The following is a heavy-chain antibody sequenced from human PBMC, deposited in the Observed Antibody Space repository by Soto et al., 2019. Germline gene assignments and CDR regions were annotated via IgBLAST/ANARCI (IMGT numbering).Heavy chain of an antibody. CDR3: AKPHPAHSSGYLNSDY. V-gene: IGHV3-23*01. CDR2: ISGSGGST. CDR1: GFTFSSYA. J-gene: IGHJ4*02. D-gene: IGHD3-22*01. Sequence: EVQLLESGGGLVQPGGSLRLSCAASGFTFSSYAMSWVRQAPGKGLEWVSAISGSGGSTYYADSVKGGFTISRDNSKNTLYLQMNSLRAEDTAVYYCAKPHPAHSSGYLNSDYWGQGTLVTVSS.